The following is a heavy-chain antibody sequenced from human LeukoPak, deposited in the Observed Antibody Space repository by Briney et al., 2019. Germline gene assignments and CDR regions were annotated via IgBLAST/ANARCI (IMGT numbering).Heavy chain of an antibody. CDR1: GGTFSSYA. Sequence: ASVKVSCKASGGTFSSYAISWVRQAPGQGLEWMGRIIPIFGTANYAQKFQGRVTITTDESTSTAYMELSSLRSEDTAVYYCASVSTSIAARSRYFDYWGQGTLDTVSS. D-gene: IGHD6-6*01. V-gene: IGHV1-69*05. CDR3: ASVSTSIAARSRYFDY. CDR2: IIPIFGTA. J-gene: IGHJ4*02.